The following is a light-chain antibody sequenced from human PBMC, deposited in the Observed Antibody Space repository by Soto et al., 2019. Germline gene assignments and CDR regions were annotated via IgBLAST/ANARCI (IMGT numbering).Light chain of an antibody. CDR3: QQYGSSGT. CDR1: QSVSSNH. V-gene: IGKV3-20*01. J-gene: IGKJ1*01. Sequence: DIVLPQSPGTLSLSPGESAPLSCRASQSVSSNHLAWYQQKPGQAPRLLIYGGSSRATGIPVRFSGSGSETDFTLTISSLEPEDFAVYYCQQYGSSGTVGHGTKVDIK. CDR2: GGS.